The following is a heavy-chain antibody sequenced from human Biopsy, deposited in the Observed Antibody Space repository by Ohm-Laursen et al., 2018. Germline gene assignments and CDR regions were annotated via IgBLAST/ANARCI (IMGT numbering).Heavy chain of an antibody. J-gene: IGHJ3*02. CDR2: ISTYNDDT. V-gene: IGHV1-18*04. Sequence: GASVKVSCKPSGYTFTAYGISWVRQAPGQGLEWMGWISTYNDDTNIAQKFQGRVSMTTDTSTRTAYMELRSLRSGDTAIYSCARDPGYDFWSGSDPFDIRGQGTLVTVS. D-gene: IGHD3-3*01. CDR3: ARDPGYDFWSGSDPFDI. CDR1: GYTFTAYG.